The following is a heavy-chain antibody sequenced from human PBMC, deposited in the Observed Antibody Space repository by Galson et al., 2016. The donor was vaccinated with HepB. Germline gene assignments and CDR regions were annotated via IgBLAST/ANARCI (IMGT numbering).Heavy chain of an antibody. Sequence: SLRLSCAASGFTFSSYAMHWVRQAPGKGLEWVSFIDNGGNTFYADSVKGRFTISRDSSKSTVFLQMNSLRAEDTAVYYCLRSGYWGQGTLVTVSS. J-gene: IGHJ4*02. CDR1: GFTFSSYA. V-gene: IGHV3-66*01. D-gene: IGHD2-8*02. CDR2: IDNGGNT. CDR3: LRSGY.